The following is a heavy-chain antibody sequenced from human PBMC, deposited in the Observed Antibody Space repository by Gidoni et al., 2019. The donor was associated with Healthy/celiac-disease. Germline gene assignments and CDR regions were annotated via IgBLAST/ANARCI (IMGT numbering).Heavy chain of an antibody. CDR3: ARLYYYDSSGRNGDY. V-gene: IGHV3-48*03. D-gene: IGHD3-22*01. J-gene: IGHJ4*02. CDR1: GFTFSSYE. Sequence: EGQLVESGGGLVQPGGSLRLSCAASGFTFSSYEMNWVRQAPGKGLEWVSYISSSGSTIYYADSVKCRFTISRDNAKNSLYLQMNSLRAEDTAVYYCARLYYYDSSGRNGDYWGQGTLVTVSS. CDR2: ISSSGSTI.